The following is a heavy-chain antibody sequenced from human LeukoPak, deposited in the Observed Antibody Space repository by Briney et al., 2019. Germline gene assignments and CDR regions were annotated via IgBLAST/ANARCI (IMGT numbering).Heavy chain of an antibody. J-gene: IGHJ4*02. CDR1: GGAIITTTYY. V-gene: IGHV4-39*02. CDR3: ASYSYDSSGYSELDD. D-gene: IGHD3-22*01. Sequence: PSETLSLTCAVSGGAIITTTYYWAWIRQSPGKGLEWIGSIYNSVNTYYNPSLKSRVTICVDTSENHFSLKLSSVTAADTAVYYCASYSYDSSGYSELDDWGQGTLVTVSA. CDR2: IYNSVNT.